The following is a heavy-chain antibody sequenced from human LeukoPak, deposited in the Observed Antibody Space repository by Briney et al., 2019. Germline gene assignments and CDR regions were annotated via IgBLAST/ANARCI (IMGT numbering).Heavy chain of an antibody. CDR2: VYTRGST. CDR1: YGSIHNYY. J-gene: IGHJ3*01. Sequence: SETLSLTCNVSYGSIHNYYWSWIRQPAGRTLEWVGRVYTRGSTIYNASLRSRVSMSLDTSRSHLSLRLNSVTAADTAVYYCARVEPVSGSYYFGAFDVWGPGILVTVSS. V-gene: IGHV4-4*07. CDR3: ARVEPVSGSYYFGAFDV. D-gene: IGHD1-26*01.